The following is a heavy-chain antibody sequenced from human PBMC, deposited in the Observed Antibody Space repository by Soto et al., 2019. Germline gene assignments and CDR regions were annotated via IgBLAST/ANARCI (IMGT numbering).Heavy chain of an antibody. CDR2: ISGSGGST. CDR1: GFTFSSYA. CDR3: AKGGDYGFYYGMDV. J-gene: IGHJ6*02. D-gene: IGHD4-17*01. V-gene: IGHV3-23*01. Sequence: GALRLSCAASGFTFSSYAMSWVRQAPGKGLEWVSAISGSGGSTYYADSVKGRFTISRDNSKNTLYLQMNSLRAEDTAAYYCAKGGDYGFYYGMDVWGQGTTVTVYS.